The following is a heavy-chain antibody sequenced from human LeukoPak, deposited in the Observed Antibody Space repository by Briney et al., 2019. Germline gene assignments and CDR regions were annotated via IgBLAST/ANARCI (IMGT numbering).Heavy chain of an antibody. D-gene: IGHD1-7*01. Sequence: SETLSLTCTVSNGSISSYYWSWIRQPPGKGLEWIGYIYYSGSTNYNPSLKSRVTISGDASKNQLFVNLNSVTAADTAVYYCTGKMTGTMFDYWGQGSLVTVSS. V-gene: IGHV4-59*12. CDR3: TGKMTGTMFDY. J-gene: IGHJ4*02. CDR2: IYYSGST. CDR1: NGSISSYY.